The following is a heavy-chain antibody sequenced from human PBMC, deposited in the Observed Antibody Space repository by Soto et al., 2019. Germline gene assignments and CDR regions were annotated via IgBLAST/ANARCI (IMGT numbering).Heavy chain of an antibody. Sequence: GGSLSLSCAASGVSFSSYSMNWVRHAPGKGLEWVSPISSSSSYIYYADSVKGRFTISRDNAKNSLDLQMNSLGAEDTTVYYCASSDYWGQGTLVTVSS. CDR1: GVSFSSYS. J-gene: IGHJ4*02. CDR2: ISSSSSYI. V-gene: IGHV3-21*01. CDR3: ASSDY.